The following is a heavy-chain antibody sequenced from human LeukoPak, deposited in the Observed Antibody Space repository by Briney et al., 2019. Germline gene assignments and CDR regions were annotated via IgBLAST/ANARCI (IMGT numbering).Heavy chain of an antibody. V-gene: IGHV3-21*01. CDR3: ARLVCSTIPCYGKFYFDS. D-gene: IGHD2-2*01. Sequence: GGSLRLSCAASGFTFSSYSMNWVRQAPGKGLEWVSSISSSSSYIYYADSVKGRFTISRDNAKNSVYLQMNSLRAEDTAVYYCARLVCSTIPCYGKFYFDSWGQGTLVPVSS. CDR1: GFTFSSYS. J-gene: IGHJ4*02. CDR2: ISSSSSYI.